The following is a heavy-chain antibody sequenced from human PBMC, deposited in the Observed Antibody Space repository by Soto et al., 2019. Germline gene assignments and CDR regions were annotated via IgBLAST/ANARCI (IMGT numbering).Heavy chain of an antibody. Sequence: GGSLRLSCAASGFTFSSYGMHWVRQAPGKGLEWVAVISYDGSNKYYADSVKGRFTISRDNSKNTLYLQMNSLRSEDTAVYYCATDFSAIAAAGVFDYWGQGTLVTVSS. J-gene: IGHJ4*02. D-gene: IGHD6-13*01. CDR1: GFTFSSYG. V-gene: IGHV3-30*03. CDR2: ISYDGSNK. CDR3: ATDFSAIAAAGVFDY.